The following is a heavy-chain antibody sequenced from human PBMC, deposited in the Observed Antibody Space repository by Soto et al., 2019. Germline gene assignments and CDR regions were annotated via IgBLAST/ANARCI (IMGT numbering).Heavy chain of an antibody. J-gene: IGHJ5*02. D-gene: IGHD2-15*01. Sequence: GASVKVSCKASGYTFTSYAMHWVRQAPGQRLEWMGWINAGNGNTKYSQKFQGRVTITRDTSASTAYMELSSLRSEDTAVYYCAREKVRNCSGGSCYSNWFDPWGQGTLVTVSS. CDR3: AREKVRNCSGGSCYSNWFDP. CDR2: INAGNGNT. CDR1: GYTFTSYA. V-gene: IGHV1-3*01.